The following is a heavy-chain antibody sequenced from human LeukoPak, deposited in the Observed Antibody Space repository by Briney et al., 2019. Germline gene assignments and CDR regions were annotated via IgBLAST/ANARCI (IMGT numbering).Heavy chain of an antibody. Sequence: GGSLRLSCAASGFTLSSYGMHWVRQAPGKGLEWVAVIWYDGSNKYYADSVKGRFTISRDNSKNTLYLQVNSLRAEDTAMYYCARDRMVTYFDYWGQGTLVTVSS. V-gene: IGHV3-33*01. CDR1: GFTLSSYG. J-gene: IGHJ4*02. D-gene: IGHD5-18*01. CDR3: ARDRMVTYFDY. CDR2: IWYDGSNK.